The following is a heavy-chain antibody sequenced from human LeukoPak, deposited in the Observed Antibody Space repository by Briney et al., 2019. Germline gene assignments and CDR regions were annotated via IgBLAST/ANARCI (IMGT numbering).Heavy chain of an antibody. CDR3: AKVWADYDFWSAYYWYFDL. Sequence: GGSLRLSCAASGFTFSSYAMSWIRQAPGKGLEWVSAVSGNGAGTFYTDSVKGRFTISRDNSRHTLYLQMDSLRAEDTAVYYCAKVWADYDFWSAYYWYFDLWGRGTLVTVSS. D-gene: IGHD3-3*01. V-gene: IGHV3-23*01. CDR1: GFTFSSYA. J-gene: IGHJ2*01. CDR2: VSGNGAGT.